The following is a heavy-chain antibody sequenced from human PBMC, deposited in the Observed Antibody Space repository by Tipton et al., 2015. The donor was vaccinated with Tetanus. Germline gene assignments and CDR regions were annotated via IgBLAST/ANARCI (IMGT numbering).Heavy chain of an antibody. D-gene: IGHD5-12*01. V-gene: IGHV4-4*07. Sequence: TLSLTCTVSGGSISSYYWSWIRQPAGKGLEWIGRIYAPGITNYNPSLKSRVSMSMDTSKNQFSLRLSSVTAADTAVYYCARVRRGATTDLDYWGQGTLVTVSS. CDR1: GGSISSYY. CDR2: IYAPGIT. CDR3: ARVRRGATTDLDY. J-gene: IGHJ4*02.